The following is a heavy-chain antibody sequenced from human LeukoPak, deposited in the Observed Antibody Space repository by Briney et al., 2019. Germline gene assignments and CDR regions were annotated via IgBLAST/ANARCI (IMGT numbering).Heavy chain of an antibody. D-gene: IGHD3-3*01. Sequence: ASVKVSCKASGYTFTSYYMHWVRQAPGQGLEWMGWINPNSGGTNYAQKFQGRVTMTRDTSISTAYMELSRLKSDDTAVYYCARGRQVFGVVNNWFDPWGQGTLVTVSS. CDR2: INPNSGGT. CDR1: GYTFTSYY. J-gene: IGHJ5*02. V-gene: IGHV1-2*02. CDR3: ARGRQVFGVVNNWFDP.